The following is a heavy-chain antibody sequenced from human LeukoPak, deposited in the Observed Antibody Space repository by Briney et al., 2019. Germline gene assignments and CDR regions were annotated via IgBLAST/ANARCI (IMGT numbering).Heavy chain of an antibody. Sequence: SETLSLICAVYGGSFSGYYWSWIRQPPGKGLEWIGEINHSGSTNYNPSLKSRVTISVDTSKNQFSLKLSSVTAADTAVYYCARDGSPTTVRGCSSTSCYVGYDYWGQGTLVTVSS. V-gene: IGHV4-34*01. CDR1: GGSFSGYY. CDR3: ARDGSPTTVRGCSSTSCYVGYDY. CDR2: INHSGST. J-gene: IGHJ4*02. D-gene: IGHD2-2*01.